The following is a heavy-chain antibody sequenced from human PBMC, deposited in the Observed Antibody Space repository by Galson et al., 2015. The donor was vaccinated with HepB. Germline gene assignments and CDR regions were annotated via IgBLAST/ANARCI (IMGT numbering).Heavy chain of an antibody. V-gene: IGHV3-48*01. D-gene: IGHD3-22*01. Sequence: SLRLSCAASGFNFNSYSMNWVRQAPGKGLEWVPYISDSSRGIYYGDSVEGRFTISRDNAKNSLFLEMNSLRAEDTAAYYCVRGHYDSSGYSCFDYWGQGTLVTVSS. CDR1: GFNFNSYS. J-gene: IGHJ4*02. CDR3: VRGHYDSSGYSCFDY. CDR2: ISDSSRGI.